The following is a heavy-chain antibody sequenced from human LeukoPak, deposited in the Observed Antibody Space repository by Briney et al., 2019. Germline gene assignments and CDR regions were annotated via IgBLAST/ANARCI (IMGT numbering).Heavy chain of an antibody. CDR3: ARSSLGDY. V-gene: IGHV3-30*02. D-gene: IGHD7-27*01. Sequence: PGGSLRLSCASSGFTFSSYGMHWVRQAPGKGLEWVAFIRYDGSNEYYADSVKGRFTISRDKSKNTLYLQMNSPRVEDTAVYYCARSSLGDYWGQGTLVTVSS. J-gene: IGHJ4*02. CDR2: IRYDGSNE. CDR1: GFTFSSYG.